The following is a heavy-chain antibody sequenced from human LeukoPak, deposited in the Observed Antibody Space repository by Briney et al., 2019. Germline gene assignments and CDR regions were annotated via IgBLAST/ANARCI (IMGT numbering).Heavy chain of an antibody. Sequence: PGGSLRLSCAASGFTFSDYSMNWVRQAPGKGLEWVSYISTTNSSTIYYADSVEGRFTISRDNAENSLYLQMNSLRAEDTAVYYCARDRGSRGYHFDYWGQGTLVTVSS. CDR2: ISTTNSSTI. CDR1: GFTFSDYS. CDR3: ARDRGSRGYHFDY. J-gene: IGHJ4*02. D-gene: IGHD3-22*01. V-gene: IGHV3-48*01.